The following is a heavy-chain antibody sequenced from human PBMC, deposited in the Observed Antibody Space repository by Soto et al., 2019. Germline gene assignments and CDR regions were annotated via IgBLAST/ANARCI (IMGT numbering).Heavy chain of an antibody. Sequence: SETLSLTCAVSGGSISSSNWWSWVRQPPGKGLEWIGEIYHSGSTNYNPSLKSRVTISVDKSKNQFSLKLSSVTAADTAVYYCARRYPSSGWYNWFDPWGQGTLVTVSS. CDR3: ARRYPSSGWYNWFDP. CDR2: IYHSGST. J-gene: IGHJ5*02. V-gene: IGHV4-4*02. CDR1: GGSISSSNW. D-gene: IGHD6-19*01.